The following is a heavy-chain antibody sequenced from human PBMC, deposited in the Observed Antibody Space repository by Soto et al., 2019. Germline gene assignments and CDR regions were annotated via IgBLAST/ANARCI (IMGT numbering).Heavy chain of an antibody. V-gene: IGHV1-69*02. J-gene: IGHJ6*02. CDR2: LIPVLGVV. CDR3: ARLRGSSQAGYYGLDA. CDR1: AGSFSSYT. D-gene: IGHD3-16*01. Sequence: QVQLVQSGAEVKKPGSSVKVSCRASAGSFSSYTMNWVRQVPGQGLEWMGRLIPVLGVVNYAQKFQGRVTITADRSTSTTYMELSSLRSEDTAVYYCARLRGSSQAGYYGLDAWGQGTTVTV.